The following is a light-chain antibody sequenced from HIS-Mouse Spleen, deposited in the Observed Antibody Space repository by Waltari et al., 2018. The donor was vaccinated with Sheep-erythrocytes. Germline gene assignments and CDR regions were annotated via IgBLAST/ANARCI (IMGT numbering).Light chain of an antibody. J-gene: IGLJ2*01. V-gene: IGLV2-14*01. Sequence: QSALTQPASVSGSPGQSSTISCTGTSSDVGGYNYVSWYHQHPGKASKLMIYAVSNRPSGVSNRFSGSKSGNTASLTISGLQAEDEADYYCSSYTSSSTQVFGGGTKLTVL. CDR1: SSDVGGYNY. CDR3: SSYTSSSTQV. CDR2: AVS.